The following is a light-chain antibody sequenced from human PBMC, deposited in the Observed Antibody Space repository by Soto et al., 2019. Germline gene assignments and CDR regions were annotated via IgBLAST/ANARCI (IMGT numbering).Light chain of an antibody. CDR1: SSDVGGYNY. V-gene: IGLV2-8*01. CDR3: TSYAGGNKV. J-gene: IGLJ1*01. Sequence: QSALTQPPSASGSPGQSVTISCTGTSSDVGGYNYVSWYQQHPGKVPKLMVYEVNKRPSGVPDRFSGSKSGNTASLTVSGLQAEDAAEYYFTSYAGGNKVIVTGTKVTVL. CDR2: EVN.